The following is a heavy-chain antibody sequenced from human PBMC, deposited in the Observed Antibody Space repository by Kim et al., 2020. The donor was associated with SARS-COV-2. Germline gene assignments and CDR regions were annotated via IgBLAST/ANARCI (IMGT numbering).Heavy chain of an antibody. D-gene: IGHD1-26*01. CDR2: IDRDGTTT. CDR1: DFTFSSYW. Sequence: GGSLRLSCAASDFTFSSYWMHWVRQAPGKGLEWVSRIDRDGTTTTYADSVKGRFTISRDNAENMLYLQMNSLRAEDTAVYYCARIAIRMGRAALDIWGQGTMVTVPS. V-gene: IGHV3-74*01. CDR3: ARIAIRMGRAALDI. J-gene: IGHJ3*02.